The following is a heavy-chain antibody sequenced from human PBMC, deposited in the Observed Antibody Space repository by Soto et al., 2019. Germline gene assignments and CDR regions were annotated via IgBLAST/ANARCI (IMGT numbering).Heavy chain of an antibody. CDR1: GFRFDDYA. V-gene: IGHV3-9*01. CDR2: INWNSDTI. J-gene: IGHJ4*02. Sequence: EVQVVESGGGSVQPGGSLRLSCVASGFRFDDYAMHWVGQRPGKGLEWVSGINWNSDTIGYDDSVKGRFIVSRDNAEGSLLLQMSSLRAEDTAIYFCAMSNSNDLYYHFESWGQGTPVTVSS. CDR3: AMSNSNDLYYHFES. D-gene: IGHD3-10*01.